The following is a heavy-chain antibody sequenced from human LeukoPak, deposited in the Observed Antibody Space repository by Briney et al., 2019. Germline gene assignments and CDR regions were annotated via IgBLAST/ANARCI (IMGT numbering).Heavy chain of an antibody. CDR1: GFTFGAYT. V-gene: IGHV3-21*04. Sequence: GGSLRLSCAASGFTFGAYTINWVRQAPGKGLEWVSCIFSRSESILYADSVKGRFTISRDNAKNLLYLQMNSLRAEDTAVYYCARGKYQLLPSPFDNWGQGTLVTVSS. CDR2: IFSRSESI. J-gene: IGHJ4*02. CDR3: ARGKYQLLPSPFDN. D-gene: IGHD2-2*01.